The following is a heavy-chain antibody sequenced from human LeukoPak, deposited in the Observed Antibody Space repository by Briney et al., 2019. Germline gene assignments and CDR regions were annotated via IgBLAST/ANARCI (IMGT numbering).Heavy chain of an antibody. CDR3: ARLPTTSSPDIDY. J-gene: IGHJ4*02. CDR2: AYYRSRWFI. D-gene: IGHD2-2*01. CDR1: GDSVSSNSAT. Sequence: SQTLSLTCAISGDSVSSNSATWNWIRQSPSRCLEWLGRAYYRSRWFINYAVSVKSRITINPDTSKNQFSLQLNSVTPEDTAVYYCARLPTTSSPDIDYWGQGTLVTVSS. V-gene: IGHV6-1*01.